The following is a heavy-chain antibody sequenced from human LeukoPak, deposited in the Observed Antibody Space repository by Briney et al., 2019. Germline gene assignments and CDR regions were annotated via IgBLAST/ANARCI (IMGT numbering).Heavy chain of an antibody. J-gene: IGHJ6*02. V-gene: IGHV3-49*04. CDR3: TFGSYYYYAMDV. Sequence: GGSLRLSCTASGFTFGDYAMSWVRQAPGKGLEWVGFIRSKAYGGTTEYAASVKGRFTISRDDSKSIAYLQMNSLKTEDAAIYCCTFGSYYYYAMDVWGQGTTVTVSS. CDR1: GFTFGDYA. D-gene: IGHD3-16*01. CDR2: IRSKAYGGTT.